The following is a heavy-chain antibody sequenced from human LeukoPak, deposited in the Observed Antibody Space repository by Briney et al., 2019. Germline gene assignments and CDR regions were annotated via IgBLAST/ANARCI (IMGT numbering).Heavy chain of an antibody. V-gene: IGHV3-21*01. D-gene: IGHD2-15*01. CDR1: GFTFFSYT. Sequence: GGSLRLSCAASGFTFFSYTMNWVRQAPGKGLEWVSSISSSSSYIYYADSVKGRFTISRDNTKNSLYLQMNSLRAEDTAVYYCAKDPSGGVVVVAAMYYFDYWGQGTLVTVSS. CDR2: ISSSSSYI. J-gene: IGHJ4*02. CDR3: AKDPSGGVVVVAAMYYFDY.